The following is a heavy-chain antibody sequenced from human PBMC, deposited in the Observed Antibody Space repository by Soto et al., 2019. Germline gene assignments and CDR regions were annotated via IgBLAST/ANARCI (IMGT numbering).Heavy chain of an antibody. CDR3: ARRRGLAAADNY. CDR1: GGSISSSSYY. Sequence: SETLSLTCTVSGGSISSSSYYWGWIRQPPGKGLEWIGSIYYSGSTYYNPSLKSRVTISVDTSKNQFSLKLSSVTAADTAVYYCARRRGLAAADNYWGQGTLVTVSS. V-gene: IGHV4-39*01. D-gene: IGHD6-13*01. CDR2: IYYSGST. J-gene: IGHJ4*02.